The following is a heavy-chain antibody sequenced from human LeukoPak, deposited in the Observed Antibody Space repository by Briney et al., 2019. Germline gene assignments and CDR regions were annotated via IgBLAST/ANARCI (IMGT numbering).Heavy chain of an antibody. J-gene: IGHJ4*02. D-gene: IGHD3-22*01. CDR3: ARDYYDSSGYYFLPY. CDR2: ISSSSYI. V-gene: IGHV3-21*01. Sequence: GGSLRLSCAASGFTFTTYNINWVRQTPGKGLEWVSSISSSSYIYYADSVKGRFSISRDNAKNSLFLQMNGLRAEDTAVYYCARDYYDSSGYYFLPYWGQGTLVTVSS. CDR1: GFTFTTYN.